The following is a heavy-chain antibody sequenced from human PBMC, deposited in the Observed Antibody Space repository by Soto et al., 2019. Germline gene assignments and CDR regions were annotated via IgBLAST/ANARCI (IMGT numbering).Heavy chain of an antibody. J-gene: IGHJ6*03. CDR1: GGSISSSSYY. V-gene: IGHV4-39*01. CDR2: IYYSGST. CDR3: ARHAGCSSTSCRYYYYYMDV. D-gene: IGHD2-2*01. Sequence: SETLSLTCTVSGGSISSSSYYWGWIRQPPGKGLEWIGSIYYSGSTYYNPSLKSRVTISVDTSKNQFSLKLSSVTAADTAVYYCARHAGCSSTSCRYYYYYMDVWGKGTTVTVSS.